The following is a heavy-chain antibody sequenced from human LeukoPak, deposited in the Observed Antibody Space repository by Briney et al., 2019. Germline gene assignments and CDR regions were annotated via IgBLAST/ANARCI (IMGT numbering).Heavy chain of an antibody. CDR2: ISTNNGDT. V-gene: IGHV1-18*01. Sequence: GASVKVSCKASGYTFTSNGISWVRQAPGQGLEWMGWISTNNGDTKYGKKSQGRVIMTTDTSTSTTYMEVRSLRSDDTAVYYCARDDDYNPLVHWGQGTLVTVSS. J-gene: IGHJ4*02. D-gene: IGHD4/OR15-4a*01. CDR1: GYTFTSNG. CDR3: ARDDDYNPLVH.